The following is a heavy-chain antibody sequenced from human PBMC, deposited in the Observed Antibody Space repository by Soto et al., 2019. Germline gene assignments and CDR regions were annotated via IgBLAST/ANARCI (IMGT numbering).Heavy chain of an antibody. D-gene: IGHD3-22*01. J-gene: IGHJ3*02. CDR1: GFTFSSYS. V-gene: IGHV3-21*04. CDR3: AKDQYDSSGYNPDAFDI. CDR2: ISSSSSYI. Sequence: GGSLRLSCAASGFTFSSYSMNWVRQAPGKGLEWVSSISSSSSYIYYADSVKGRFTISRDNAKNSLYLQMNSLRAEDTAVYYCAKDQYDSSGYNPDAFDIWGQETMVTVSS.